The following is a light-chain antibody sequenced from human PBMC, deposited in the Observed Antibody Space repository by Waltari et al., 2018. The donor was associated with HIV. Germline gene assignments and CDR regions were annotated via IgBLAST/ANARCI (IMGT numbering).Light chain of an antibody. V-gene: IGLV3-25*03. CDR3: QSADSTGTYWV. Sequence: SYELTQPPSASVSPGQTARISCSGDALPTQYVFWYQQRPGQAPVMVIYSDKERPSGIPDRFSGSRAGTTVTLTISGVQAEDEADYYCQSADSTGTYWVFGGGTKLTVL. CDR1: ALPTQY. CDR2: SDK. J-gene: IGLJ3*02.